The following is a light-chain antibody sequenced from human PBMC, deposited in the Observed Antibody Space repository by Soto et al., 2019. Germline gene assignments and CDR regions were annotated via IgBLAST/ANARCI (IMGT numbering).Light chain of an antibody. J-gene: IGKJ4*01. Sequence: EIVMTQSLATLSVSQGERATLSCRASQSISGNYLAWYQQKPGQAPRLVIYDASRRATGIPARFRGSGSGTDFTLTISSLEPEDSAVYYCQHRNDWPLTFGGGTKV. CDR2: DAS. CDR3: QHRNDWPLT. V-gene: IGKV3D-20*02. CDR1: QSISGNY.